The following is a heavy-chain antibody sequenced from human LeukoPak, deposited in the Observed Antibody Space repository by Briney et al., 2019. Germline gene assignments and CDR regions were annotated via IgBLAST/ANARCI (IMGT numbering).Heavy chain of an antibody. Sequence: HAGGSLRRSCAASGFTFSNYPMHWVRQAPGKGLEGVTVISSDGRNKYYADSVKGRFTLSRDNSKNTLYLQMNSLRGEDTAVYYCARDDGSAWDLYYYNYMDVWGKGTTVTVS. CDR1: GFTFSNYP. V-gene: IGHV3-30*04. J-gene: IGHJ6*03. D-gene: IGHD6-19*01. CDR3: ARDDGSAWDLYYYNYMDV. CDR2: ISSDGRNK.